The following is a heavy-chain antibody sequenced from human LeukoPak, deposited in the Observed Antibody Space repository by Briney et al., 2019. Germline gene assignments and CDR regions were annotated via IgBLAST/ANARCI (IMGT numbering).Heavy chain of an antibody. CDR2: IYSGGST. V-gene: IGHV3-66*02. J-gene: IGHJ4*02. D-gene: IGHD4-23*01. CDR3: ARDPTVVTGGGYFDY. Sequence: GGSLRLSCAASGFTVSSNYMSWVRQAPGKGLGWVSVIYSGGSTYYADSVKGRFTISRDNSKNTLYLQMNSLKAEDTAVYYCARDPTVVTGGGYFDYWSQGTPVTVSS. CDR1: GFTVSSNY.